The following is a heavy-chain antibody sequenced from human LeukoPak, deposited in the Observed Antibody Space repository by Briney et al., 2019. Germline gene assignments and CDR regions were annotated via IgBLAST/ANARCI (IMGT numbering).Heavy chain of an antibody. D-gene: IGHD3-3*01. V-gene: IGHV4-38-2*01. CDR3: ARKSQKYYDFWSGYTIFDP. CDR1: GYSISSGYY. J-gene: IGHJ5*02. Sequence: SETLSLTCAVSGYSISSGYYWGWIRQPPGKGLEWIGTIYHSGSTYYNPSLKTRVTISVDTSKNQFSLKLSSVTAADTAVYYCARKSQKYYDFWSGYTIFDPWGQGTLVTVSS. CDR2: IYHSGST.